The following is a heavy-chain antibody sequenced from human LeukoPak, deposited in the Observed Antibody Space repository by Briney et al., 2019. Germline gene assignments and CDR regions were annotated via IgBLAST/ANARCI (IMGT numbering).Heavy chain of an antibody. V-gene: IGHV4-59*01. D-gene: IGHD1-7*01. J-gene: IGHJ4*02. CDR2: IYYSGST. CDR1: GGSISSYY. CDR3: ARGTGTIRGVLRH. Sequence: PSETLSLTCTVSGGSISSYYWSWIRQPPGKGLEWIGYIYYSGSTNYNPSLKSRVTISVDTSKNQVSLRLTSVTAAGTAVYYCARGTGTIRGVLRHWGQGTLVTVSS.